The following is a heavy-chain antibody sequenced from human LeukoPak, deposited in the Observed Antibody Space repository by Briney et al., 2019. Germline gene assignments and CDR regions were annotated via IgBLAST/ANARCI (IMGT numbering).Heavy chain of an antibody. J-gene: IGHJ5*02. Sequence: SETLSLTCTVSGGSISSGSYYWSWIRQPAGKGLEWIGRIYTSGSTNYNPSLKSRVTISVDTSKNQFSLKLSSVTAADTAVYYCARRRPPYCSGGSCWDNWFDPWGQGTLVTVSS. CDR3: ARRRPPYCSGGSCWDNWFDP. CDR1: GGSISSGSYY. D-gene: IGHD2-15*01. CDR2: IYTSGST. V-gene: IGHV4-61*02.